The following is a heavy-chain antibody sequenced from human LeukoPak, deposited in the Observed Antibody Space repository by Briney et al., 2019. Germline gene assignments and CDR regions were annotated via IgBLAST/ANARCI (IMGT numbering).Heavy chain of an antibody. J-gene: IGHJ4*02. CDR1: GYTFTGYY. Sequence: ASVKLSCKASGYTFTGYYMHWVRQAPGQGLEWMGRINPNSGGTNYAQKFQGRVTMTRDTSISTAYMELSRLRSDDAAVYYCASVKYYDSSGYYWGVIDYWGQGTLVTVSS. CDR2: INPNSGGT. D-gene: IGHD3-22*01. CDR3: ASVKYYDSSGYYWGVIDY. V-gene: IGHV1-2*06.